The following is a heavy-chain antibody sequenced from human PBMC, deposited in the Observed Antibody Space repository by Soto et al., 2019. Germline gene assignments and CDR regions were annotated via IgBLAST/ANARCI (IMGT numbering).Heavy chain of an antibody. V-gene: IGHV1-69*13. CDR3: ASKALTGTRYYYGMDV. Sequence: SVKVSCKASGGTFSSYAISWVRQAPGQGLEWMGGIIPIFGTANYAQKFQGRVTITADESTSTAYMELSSLRSEDTAVYYCASKALTGTRYYYGMDVWGQGTTVTVSS. D-gene: IGHD1-7*01. CDR1: GGTFSSYA. J-gene: IGHJ6*02. CDR2: IIPIFGTA.